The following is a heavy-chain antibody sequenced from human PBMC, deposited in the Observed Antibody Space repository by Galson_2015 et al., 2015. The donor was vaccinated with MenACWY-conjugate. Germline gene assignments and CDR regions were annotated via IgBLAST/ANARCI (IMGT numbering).Heavy chain of an antibody. Sequence: SLRLSCAASGFTFSKCAMSWVRQAPGKGLEWVSGISASGGDIDYADSVKGRFTISRDNSKNTVYLQMNSLRAEDTAVYHCAKGTNYYDSRGKRYDAFDIWGQGTMVTVSS. CDR1: GFTFSKCA. J-gene: IGHJ3*02. CDR3: AKGTNYYDSRGKRYDAFDI. V-gene: IGHV3-23*01. CDR2: ISASGGDI. D-gene: IGHD3-22*01.